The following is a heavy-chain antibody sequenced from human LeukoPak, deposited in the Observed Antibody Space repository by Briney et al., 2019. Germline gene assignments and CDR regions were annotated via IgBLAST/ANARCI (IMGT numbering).Heavy chain of an antibody. Sequence: PSETLSLTCTVSGGSISRTNYYWGWIRQPPGKGLEWIGSLYYGGNTHYNPSLKSRVSISVDTSKNQFSLRLTSVTAADTAMYYCATIQLWFAGTPDWGQGTLVTVSS. D-gene: IGHD5-18*01. V-gene: IGHV4-39*01. CDR2: LYYGGNT. J-gene: IGHJ4*02. CDR1: GGSISRTNYY. CDR3: ATIQLWFAGTPD.